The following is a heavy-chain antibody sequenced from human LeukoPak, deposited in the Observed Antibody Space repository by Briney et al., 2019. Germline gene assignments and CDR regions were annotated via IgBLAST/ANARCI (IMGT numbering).Heavy chain of an antibody. CDR2: LTGDGNT. Sequence: TGGSLRLSCAASGFTFTSYAMSWVRQAPGKGLEWVSVLTGDGNTYYADSVKGRFTNSRDDSKNTLFLQMNSLRAEDTAVYFCARSSYSSSPSVWGQGTMVTVSS. D-gene: IGHD6-6*01. CDR3: ARSSYSSSPSV. J-gene: IGHJ3*01. V-gene: IGHV3-23*01. CDR1: GFTFTSYA.